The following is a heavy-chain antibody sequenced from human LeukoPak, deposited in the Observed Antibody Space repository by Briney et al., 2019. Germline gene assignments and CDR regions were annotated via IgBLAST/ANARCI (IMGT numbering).Heavy chain of an antibody. J-gene: IGHJ4*02. CDR1: GGSISPYF. V-gene: IGHV4-4*09. CDR3: ARRQTYFDY. Sequence: SETLSPTCTVSGGSISPYFWSWIRQPPGKGLEWIGYIYTDGSTKYNPSLKSRVTISLDTSKNQFSLKLSSVTAADTAVYYCARRQTYFDYWGQGTLVTVSS. CDR2: IYTDGST.